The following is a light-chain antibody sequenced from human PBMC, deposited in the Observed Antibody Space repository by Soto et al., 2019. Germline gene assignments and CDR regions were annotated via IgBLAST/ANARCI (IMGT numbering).Light chain of an antibody. CDR1: SSDIGGYNY. Sequence: QSVLTQPASVSGSPGHSITISCTGTSSDIGGYNYVSWYQQHPGKAPKLLIYEVSNRPSGVSDRFSGSKSGNTASLTISGLQAEDEADYYCNSYTRSNTLVVFGGGTKVTVL. J-gene: IGLJ2*01. CDR3: NSYTRSNTLVV. V-gene: IGLV2-14*01. CDR2: EVS.